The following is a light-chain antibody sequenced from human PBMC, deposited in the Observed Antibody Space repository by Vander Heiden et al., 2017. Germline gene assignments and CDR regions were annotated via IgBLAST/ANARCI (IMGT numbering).Light chain of an antibody. J-gene: IGKJ2*01. CDR1: QSIVYSDGNNF. CDR2: TVS. CDR3: MQSTHWPRT. V-gene: IGKV2-30*01. Sequence: DVVRTQSPLSRPVTLGRPASISCTSSQSIVYSDGNNFLNWFQQRPDQAPRRIVYTVSNRNSGVANRFSGSGSGTDFTLQISRVEAEYVGVYYCMQSTHWPRTFGQGTKLEIK.